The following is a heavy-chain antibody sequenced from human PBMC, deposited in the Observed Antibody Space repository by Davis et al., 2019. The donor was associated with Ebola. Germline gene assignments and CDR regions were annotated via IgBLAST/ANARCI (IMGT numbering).Heavy chain of an antibody. V-gene: IGHV3-23*01. CDR3: AREGKYRDESRTFDY. CDR1: GFSFSIYV. J-gene: IGHJ4*02. Sequence: GESLKISCAASGFSFSIYVMSWVRQAPGKGLEWVSSINYSDGSTYYADSVKGRFTISRDNSKNTLYLQMNSLGAEDTAVYYCAREGKYRDESRTFDYWGQGTLVTVSS. CDR2: INYSDGST. D-gene: IGHD2-2*01.